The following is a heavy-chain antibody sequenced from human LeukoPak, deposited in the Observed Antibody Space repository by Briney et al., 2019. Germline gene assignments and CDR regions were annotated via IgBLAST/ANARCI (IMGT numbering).Heavy chain of an antibody. J-gene: IGHJ6*02. CDR2: ISAYNGNT. Sequence: ASVKVSCKASGGTFSSYAISWVRQAPGQGLEWMGWISAYNGNTNYAQKLQGRVTMTTDTSTSTAYMELRSLRSDDTAVYYCARDGKLELPGPKYYYYGMDVWGQGTTVTVSS. CDR3: ARDGKLELPGPKYYYYGMDV. V-gene: IGHV1-18*01. D-gene: IGHD1-7*01. CDR1: GGTFSSYA.